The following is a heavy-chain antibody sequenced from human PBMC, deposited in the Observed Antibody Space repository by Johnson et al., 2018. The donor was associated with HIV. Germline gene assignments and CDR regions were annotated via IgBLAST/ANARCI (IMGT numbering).Heavy chain of an antibody. CDR2: ISSGADT. D-gene: IGHD5-24*01. V-gene: IGHV3-66*01. CDR3: ARGCRDGYACDAFDI. Sequence: MQLVESGGGLVQPGGSLRLSCAASGFTFDDYAMHWVRQAPWKGLEWVSVISSGADTWYAGSVTGRFTISRDNSKNTLYLQMNSLRAEDTAVYYCARGCRDGYACDAFDIWGQGTLVTVSS. CDR1: GFTFDDYA. J-gene: IGHJ3*02.